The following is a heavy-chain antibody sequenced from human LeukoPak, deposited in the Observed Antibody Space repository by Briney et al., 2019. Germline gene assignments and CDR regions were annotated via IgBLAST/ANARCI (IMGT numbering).Heavy chain of an antibody. Sequence: GGSLRLSCAASGFNFIDYSMNWVRQAPGKGLEWISYNGISSGNTKYADSVKGRFTISRDKARNSLYLQMNSLRVEDTAVYYCARDHRYAFDNWGHGTLVTV. CDR3: ARDHRYAFDN. CDR2: NGISSGNT. D-gene: IGHD5-12*01. J-gene: IGHJ4*01. V-gene: IGHV3-48*01. CDR1: GFNFIDYS.